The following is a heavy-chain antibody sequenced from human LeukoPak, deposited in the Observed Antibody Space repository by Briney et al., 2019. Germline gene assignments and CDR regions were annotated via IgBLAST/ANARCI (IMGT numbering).Heavy chain of an antibody. Sequence: SETLSLTCTVSSDSISSSSYYWGWIRQPPGKGLEWIGNIYYSGNSYYNPSLKSRVTISVDTSKNQFSLKLSSVTAADTAVYYCARLGYYYGSGSYYKRSYYFDYWGQGTLVTVSS. D-gene: IGHD3-10*01. V-gene: IGHV4-39*07. CDR2: IYYSGNS. CDR3: ARLGYYYGSGSYYKRSYYFDY. CDR1: SDSISSSSYY. J-gene: IGHJ4*02.